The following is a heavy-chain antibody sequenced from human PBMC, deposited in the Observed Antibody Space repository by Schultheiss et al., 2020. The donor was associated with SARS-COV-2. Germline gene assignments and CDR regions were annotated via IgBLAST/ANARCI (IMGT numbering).Heavy chain of an antibody. V-gene: IGHV4-59*01. Sequence: SETLSLTCTVSGDSITTYYWSWIRQSPGKGLEWIGYIDYSGRIFYNPSLKSRLTISVDTSKNQFSLKLSSVTAADTAVYYCAGSGYRYGARWWGQGTLVTVSS. J-gene: IGHJ4*02. D-gene: IGHD5-18*01. CDR1: GDSITTYY. CDR2: IDYSGRI. CDR3: AGSGYRYGARW.